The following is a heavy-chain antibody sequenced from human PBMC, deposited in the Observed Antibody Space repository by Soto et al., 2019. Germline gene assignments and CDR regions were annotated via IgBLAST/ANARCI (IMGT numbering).Heavy chain of an antibody. CDR1: GWSFSGYY. J-gene: IGHJ3*02. CDR2: INHSGST. D-gene: IGHD3-16*02. CDR3: ARGRMYDYVWGSYRRNVVRAFHI. Sequence: PSETLSLTCAVYGWSFSGYYLSWIRQPPGKGLEWIGDINHSGSTNYNASPKSRVTIAVDTSKNQFSLKVSSVTAADTAMYYCARGRMYDYVWGSYRRNVVRAFHIWGQGTMVTVSS. V-gene: IGHV4-34*01.